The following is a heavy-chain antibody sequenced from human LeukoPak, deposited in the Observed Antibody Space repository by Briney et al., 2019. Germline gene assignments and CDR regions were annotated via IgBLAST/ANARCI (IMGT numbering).Heavy chain of an antibody. CDR3: ARAGDRGSHIDF. J-gene: IGHJ4*02. CDR1: GFPVTTKD. CDR2: TYSGGST. V-gene: IGHV3-66*01. Sequence: GGSLRLSCAATGFPVTTKDMTWIRQAPGKGLEWVSVTYSGGSTFFADFVNGRFSISRDQSQNTLYLQMNSLRANDTAVYYCARAGDRGSHIDFWGQGTLVTVSS. D-gene: IGHD1-26*01.